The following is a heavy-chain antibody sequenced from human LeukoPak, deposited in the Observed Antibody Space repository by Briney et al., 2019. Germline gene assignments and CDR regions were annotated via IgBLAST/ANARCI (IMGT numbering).Heavy chain of an antibody. J-gene: IGHJ4*02. Sequence: GGSLRLSCAASGFIVSNRYMSWVRQAPGKELEWVSVIYSSGDTHHADSVKGRFTISRDNSKNELYLQMDSLRAEDTAVYYCASRSDSDRLVAAFDSWGQGTLVTVSS. CDR3: ASRSDSDRLVAAFDS. CDR1: GFIVSNRY. D-gene: IGHD6-25*01. V-gene: IGHV3-53*01. CDR2: IYSSGDT.